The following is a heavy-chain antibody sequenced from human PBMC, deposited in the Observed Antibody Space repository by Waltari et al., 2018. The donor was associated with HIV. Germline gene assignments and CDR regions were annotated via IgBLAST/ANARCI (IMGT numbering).Heavy chain of an antibody. Sequence: QVQLVQSGAEVKNPGASVKVSCKAPGYTSTGYYMHWLRPAPGKGLEWMGWINPNSGGTNYAQKFQGRVTMTRDTSISTAYMELSRLRSDDTAVYYCARDDRYSSGMYFDYWGQGTLVTVSS. CDR3: ARDDRYSSGMYFDY. D-gene: IGHD6-19*01. CDR2: INPNSGGT. J-gene: IGHJ4*02. V-gene: IGHV1-2*02. CDR1: GYTSTGYY.